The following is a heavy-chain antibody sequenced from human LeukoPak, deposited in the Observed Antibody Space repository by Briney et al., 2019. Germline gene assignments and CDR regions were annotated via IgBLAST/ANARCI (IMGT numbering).Heavy chain of an antibody. J-gene: IGHJ3*02. CDR1: GLTFSSYA. V-gene: IGHV3-30-3*01. Sequence: GGSLRLSCAASGLTFSSYAMHWVRQAPGKGLEWVAVISYDGSNKYYADSVKGRFTISRDNSKNTLYLQMNSLRAEDTAVYYCARDWGVGWLVRSGAFDIWGQGTMVTVSS. D-gene: IGHD6-19*01. CDR3: ARDWGVGWLVRSGAFDI. CDR2: ISYDGSNK.